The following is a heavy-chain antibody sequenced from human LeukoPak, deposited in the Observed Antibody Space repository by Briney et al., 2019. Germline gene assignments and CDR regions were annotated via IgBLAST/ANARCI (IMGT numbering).Heavy chain of an antibody. Sequence: GGSLRLSCAASGITFRSYGMHWVRQAPGKGLEWVAVISYDGSHKYYADSVKGRFSISRDNSKNTLYLQMNSLRADDTAVYYCAKGARGDTVTSIVGLNWVDPGGQGSQGMVSS. D-gene: IGHD4-17*01. CDR3: AKGARGDTVTSIVGLNWVDP. CDR1: GITFRSYG. V-gene: IGHV3-30*18. J-gene: IGHJ5*02. CDR2: ISYDGSHK.